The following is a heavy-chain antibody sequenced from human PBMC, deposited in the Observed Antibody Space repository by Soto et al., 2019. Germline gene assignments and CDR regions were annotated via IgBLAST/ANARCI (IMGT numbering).Heavy chain of an antibody. D-gene: IGHD3-10*01. Sequence: QVQLQESGPGLVKPSETLSLTCTVSGGSISSYYWSWIRQPPGKGLEWIVYIYYSGSTNYNPSLKSRVTISVDPSKNQFSLKLSSVTAADTAVYYCAIAVVRGVFYYYYMDVWGKGTTVTVSS. CDR1: GGSISSYY. CDR3: AIAVVRGVFYYYYMDV. CDR2: IYYSGST. V-gene: IGHV4-59*01. J-gene: IGHJ6*03.